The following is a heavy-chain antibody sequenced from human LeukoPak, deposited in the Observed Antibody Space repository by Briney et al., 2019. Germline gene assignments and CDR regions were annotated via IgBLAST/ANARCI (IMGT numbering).Heavy chain of an antibody. CDR1: GFTFTSSA. Sequence: ASVKVSCKASGFTFTSSAVQWVRQARGRRLEWIGWIVVGSGNTNYAQKFQERVTITRDMSTSTAYMELSSLRSEDTAVYYCAAAPSGRSGYYDLDAFDIWGQGTMVTVSS. J-gene: IGHJ3*02. CDR3: AAAPSGRSGYYDLDAFDI. V-gene: IGHV1-58*01. D-gene: IGHD3-3*01. CDR2: IVVGSGNT.